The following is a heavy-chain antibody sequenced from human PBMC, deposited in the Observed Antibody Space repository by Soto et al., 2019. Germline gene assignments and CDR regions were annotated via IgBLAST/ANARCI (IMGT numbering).Heavy chain of an antibody. D-gene: IGHD3-22*01. CDR1: GGSIRVYY. CDR2: IYYTGTT. CDR3: ARLGGYYQAFDS. J-gene: IGHJ4*02. V-gene: IGHV4-59*08. Sequence: SGTLSLTFTVSGGSIRVYYWGWIRQSPGKGLEWIGYIYYTGTTKYNPSLKSRVTISVDSSKNQFSLKLDSVTAADTAVYYCARLGGYYQAFDSWGQGTLVTVSS.